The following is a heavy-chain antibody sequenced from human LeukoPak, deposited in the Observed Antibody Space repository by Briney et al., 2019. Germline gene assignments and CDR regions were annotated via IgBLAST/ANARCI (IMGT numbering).Heavy chain of an antibody. D-gene: IGHD3-22*01. J-gene: IGHJ4*02. CDR1: GFTFSSYA. Sequence: GRSLRLSCAASGFTFSSYAISWVRQAPGQGLEWMGRIIPILGIANYAQKFQGRVTITADKSTSTAYMELSSLRSEDTAVYYCARERDSSGYYSAWGQGTLVTVSS. CDR2: IIPILGIA. V-gene: IGHV1-69*04. CDR3: ARERDSSGYYSA.